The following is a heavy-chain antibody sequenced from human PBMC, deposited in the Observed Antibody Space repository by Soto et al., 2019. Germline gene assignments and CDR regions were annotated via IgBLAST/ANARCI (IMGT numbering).Heavy chain of an antibody. CDR1: GFTFSDYY. CDR3: ARDIMTTFGGVIVTGGFDY. J-gene: IGHJ4*02. CDR2: ISSSGITI. V-gene: IGHV3-11*01. D-gene: IGHD3-16*02. Sequence: QVQLVESGGGLVKPGGSLRLSCAASGFTFSDYYMSWIRQAPGKGLEWVSYISSSGITIYYSDFVKGRFPISRDNAKNSLYLQMNSLRAEDTAVYYCARDIMTTFGGVIVTGGFDYWGQGTLVTVSS.